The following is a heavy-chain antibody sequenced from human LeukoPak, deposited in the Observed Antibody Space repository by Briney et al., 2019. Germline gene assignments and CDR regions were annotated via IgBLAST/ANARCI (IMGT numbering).Heavy chain of an antibody. CDR1: GFTFSNAW. V-gene: IGHV3-15*01. Sequence: GGSLRLSCAASGFTFSNAWMSWVRQAPGKGLEWVGRIKSKTDGGTTDYAAPVKGRFTISRDDSKNTLYLQMNSLKTEETAVYYCTTMPGIAAAARPWGQGTLVTVSS. CDR2: IKSKTDGGTT. CDR3: TTMPGIAAAARP. J-gene: IGHJ4*02. D-gene: IGHD6-13*01.